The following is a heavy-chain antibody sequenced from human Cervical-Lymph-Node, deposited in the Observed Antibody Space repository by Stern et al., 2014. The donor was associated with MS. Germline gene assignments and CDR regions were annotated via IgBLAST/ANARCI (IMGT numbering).Heavy chain of an antibody. CDR2: IYYSGRT. Sequence: VQLQESGPGLVKPSETLSLTCTVSGDSMRNYYWSWIRQSPGKGLEWIGNIYYSGRTNYNPSLKSRVTLSVDTSKNQFSLMLNSVTAADTAVYYCARDVSPLFFWGQGTLVTVSS. J-gene: IGHJ4*02. CDR3: ARDVSPLFF. CDR1: GDSMRNYY. D-gene: IGHD2-21*01. V-gene: IGHV4-59*01.